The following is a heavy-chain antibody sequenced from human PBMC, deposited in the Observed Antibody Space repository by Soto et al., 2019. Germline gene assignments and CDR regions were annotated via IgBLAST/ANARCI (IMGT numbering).Heavy chain of an antibody. CDR1: GGPLSSRTYS. CDR3: ARRESSGWYYFDY. D-gene: IGHD6-19*01. Sequence: SETLSLTCAVSGGPLSSRTYSWGWIRQPPGKRLEWIGNIYTSGSTNYNPSLKSRVTISVDMSKNQFSLKLNSVTAADTAVYYCARRESSGWYYFDYWGQGTLVTVSS. CDR2: IYTSGST. J-gene: IGHJ4*02. V-gene: IGHV4-61*05.